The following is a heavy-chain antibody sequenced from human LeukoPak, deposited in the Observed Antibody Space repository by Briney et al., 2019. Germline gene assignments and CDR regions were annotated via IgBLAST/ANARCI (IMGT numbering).Heavy chain of an antibody. CDR2: INHSGST. CDR3: ARETYYDFWSGYSYFDY. CDR1: GGSFSGYY. Sequence: SETLSLTCAVYGGSFSGYYWSWIRQPPGKGLEWIGEINHSGSTNYNPSLKSRVTISVDTSKNQFSLKLSSVTAADTAVYYCARETYYDFWSGYSYFDYWGQGTLVTVSS. J-gene: IGHJ4*02. D-gene: IGHD3-3*01. V-gene: IGHV4-34*01.